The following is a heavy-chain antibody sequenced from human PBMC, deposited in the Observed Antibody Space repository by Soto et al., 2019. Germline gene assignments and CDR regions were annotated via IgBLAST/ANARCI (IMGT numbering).Heavy chain of an antibody. V-gene: IGHV3-48*01. CDR1: GFIFSTYS. CDR3: ARVGTVLMATINIFDY. J-gene: IGHJ4*02. D-gene: IGHD5-12*01. CDR2: ISSSSSTI. Sequence: GGSLRLSCAASGFIFSTYSMNWVRQGPGKGLEWVSYISSSSSTIFYTDSVKGRFTVSRDNAKNSLYLQMNSLRAEDTAVYYCARVGTVLMATINIFDYWGQGTLVTVSS.